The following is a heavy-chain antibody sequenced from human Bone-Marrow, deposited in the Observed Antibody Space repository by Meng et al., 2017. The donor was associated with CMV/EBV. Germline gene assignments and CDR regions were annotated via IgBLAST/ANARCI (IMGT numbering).Heavy chain of an antibody. CDR1: GFTFSDHY. V-gene: IGHV3-72*01. J-gene: IGHJ6*02. CDR2: IRNKANSHTT. CDR3: ARGAGGYCSSTSCYAYYYGLDV. Sequence: GGSPRLSCAASGFTFSDHYMDWVRQAPGKGLEWVGRIRNKANSHTTDYVASVKGRFTISRDDSKNSLYLQMNSLKTEDTAVYYCARGAGGYCSSTSCYAYYYGLDVWGQGTTVTVSS. D-gene: IGHD2-2*01.